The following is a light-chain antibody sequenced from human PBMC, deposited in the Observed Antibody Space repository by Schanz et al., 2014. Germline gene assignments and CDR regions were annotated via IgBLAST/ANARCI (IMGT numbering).Light chain of an antibody. J-gene: IGKJ1*01. CDR1: QSISSW. V-gene: IGKV1-5*01. Sequence: IQLTQSPSSLSASVGDRVTLTCRASQSISSWLAWYQQKPGKAPKLLIYDASTLESGVPSRFSGSGSGTDFTPTITSLQPDDFATYYCQQYASYWTFGQGTKVEIK. CDR3: QQYASYWT. CDR2: DAS.